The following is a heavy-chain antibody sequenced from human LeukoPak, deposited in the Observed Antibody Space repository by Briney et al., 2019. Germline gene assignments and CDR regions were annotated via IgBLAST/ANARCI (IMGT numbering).Heavy chain of an antibody. CDR1: GFTFSNYG. CDR2: ISDDGSRK. Sequence: PGGSLRLSCAASGFTFSNYGMDWVRQAAGKGLEWVAIISDDGSRKFYADSVKGRFTISRDNSKNTLYLEMNSLRAEDTAVYYCAKTTARGGYYYYGLDVWGQGATVTVSS. CDR3: AKTTARGGYYYYGLDV. V-gene: IGHV3-30*18. D-gene: IGHD4-11*01. J-gene: IGHJ6*02.